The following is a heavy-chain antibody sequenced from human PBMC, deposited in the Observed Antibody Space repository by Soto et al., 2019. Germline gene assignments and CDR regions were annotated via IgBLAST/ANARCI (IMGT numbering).Heavy chain of an antibody. CDR2: IYYSGST. V-gene: IGHV4-59*01. Sequence: SETLSLTCTVSGGSISSYYWSWIRQPPGKGLEWIGYIYYSGSTNYNPSLKSRVTISVDTSKNQFSLKLSSVTAADTAVYYCAREQVITFGGVIVPDYYYGMDVWGQGTTVTVSS. CDR1: GGSISSYY. CDR3: AREQVITFGGVIVPDYYYGMDV. D-gene: IGHD3-16*02. J-gene: IGHJ6*02.